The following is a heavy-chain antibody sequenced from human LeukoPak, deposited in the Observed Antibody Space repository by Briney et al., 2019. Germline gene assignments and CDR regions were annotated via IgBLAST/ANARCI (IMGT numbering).Heavy chain of an antibody. J-gene: IGHJ4*02. CDR2: IGGSGTII. CDR3: ARRKGCDY. CDR1: GFTFSSYE. D-gene: IGHD6-19*01. Sequence: GGSLRLSCTASGFTFSSYEMNWVRQAPGKGLEWVSYIGGSGTIIYYTASVNGRFTISRDNAKNSLYLQMNSLRAEDMAVYYCARRKGCDYWGQGTLVTVSS. V-gene: IGHV3-48*03.